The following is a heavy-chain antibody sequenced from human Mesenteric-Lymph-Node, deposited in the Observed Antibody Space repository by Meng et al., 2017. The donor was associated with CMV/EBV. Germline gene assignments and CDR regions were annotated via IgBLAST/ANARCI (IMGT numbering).Heavy chain of an antibody. J-gene: IGHJ4*02. CDR2: ISSSSSYI. V-gene: IGHV3-21*01. CDR3: ARDRGYCSGGSCYSSTFDY. Sequence: GESLKISCAASGFIFSSYSMNWVRQAPGKGLEWVSSISSSSSYIYYADSVKGRFTISRDNAKNSLYLQMNSLRAEDTAVYYCARDRGYCSGGSCYSSTFDYWGQGTLVTVSS. CDR1: GFIFSSYS. D-gene: IGHD2-15*01.